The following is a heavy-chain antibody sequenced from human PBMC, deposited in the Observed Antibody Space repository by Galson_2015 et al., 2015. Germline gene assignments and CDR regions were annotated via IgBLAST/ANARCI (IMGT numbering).Heavy chain of an antibody. Sequence: SLRLSCAASGFTFSSHALAWVRQAPGKGLEWVSLISGSGAMTRYAEAVKGRFTISRDNPKNTLFLRMHSLRVEDTAVYFCARHDYDVWSAYDYWGPGTRVTVSS. CDR1: GFTFSSHA. CDR2: ISGSGAMT. J-gene: IGHJ4*02. V-gene: IGHV3-23*01. D-gene: IGHD3-3*01. CDR3: ARHDYDVWSAYDY.